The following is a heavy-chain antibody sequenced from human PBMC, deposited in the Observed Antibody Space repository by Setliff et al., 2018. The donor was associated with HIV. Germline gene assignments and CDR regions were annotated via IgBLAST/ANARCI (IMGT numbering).Heavy chain of an antibody. CDR1: GGSINNYY. D-gene: IGHD3-22*01. Sequence: PSETLSLTCSVSGGSINNYYWSWIRQPPGKGLEWIGQIHYSGTTKYSPSLKSRVTISVDTSNDEFSLKLTSVSEADTAVYYCARVWDFYDSSGLLWCHGFDIWGQGTMVTVSS. CDR3: ARVWDFYDSSGLLWCHGFDI. CDR2: IHYSGTT. V-gene: IGHV4-59*01. J-gene: IGHJ3*02.